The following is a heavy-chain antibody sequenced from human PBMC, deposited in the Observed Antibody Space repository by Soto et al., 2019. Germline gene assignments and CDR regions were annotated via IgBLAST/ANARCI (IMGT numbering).Heavy chain of an antibody. Sequence: EVQLVESGGGLVQPGGTLRLSCAASGFTFSSYEMNWVRQAPGAGLEWVSYIGTSGSTIYYSDSVNGRFTISRDNAKNSLYLQMNRLRAEDTAVYYCARDLYFFGSGTSFDHWGQGTLVTVSS. CDR1: GFTFSSYE. D-gene: IGHD3-10*01. CDR3: ARDLYFFGSGTSFDH. V-gene: IGHV3-48*03. CDR2: IGTSGSTI. J-gene: IGHJ4*02.